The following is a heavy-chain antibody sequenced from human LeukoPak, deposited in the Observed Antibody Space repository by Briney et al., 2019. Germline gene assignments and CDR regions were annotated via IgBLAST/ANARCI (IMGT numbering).Heavy chain of an antibody. D-gene: IGHD5-12*01. Sequence: SVKVSCKASGGTFSSYAISWVRQAPGQGLEWMGGIIPIFGTANYAQKFQGRVTITADESTSTAYMELRSLRSDDTAVYYCARFRYSGYLAAFDYWGQGTLVTVSS. J-gene: IGHJ4*02. CDR2: IIPIFGTA. CDR1: GGTFSSYA. V-gene: IGHV1-69*13. CDR3: ARFRYSGYLAAFDY.